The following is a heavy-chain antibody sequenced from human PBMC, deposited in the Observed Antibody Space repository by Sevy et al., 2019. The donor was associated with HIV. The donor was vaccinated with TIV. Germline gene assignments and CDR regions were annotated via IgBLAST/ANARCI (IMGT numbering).Heavy chain of an antibody. Sequence: ASVKVSCKTSGYTFTNNDINWLRQAAGQGLEWMEWMTPDSGRAGYAQRFQGRVTFTRDTSRSTAYMELSNLTSDDTAVYYCTTYIGVLRRGSYYNFMDVWGQGTSVTVSS. V-gene: IGHV1-8*03. CDR1: GYTFTNND. D-gene: IGHD3-10*01. CDR3: TTYIGVLRRGSYYNFMDV. J-gene: IGHJ6*02. CDR2: MTPDSGRA.